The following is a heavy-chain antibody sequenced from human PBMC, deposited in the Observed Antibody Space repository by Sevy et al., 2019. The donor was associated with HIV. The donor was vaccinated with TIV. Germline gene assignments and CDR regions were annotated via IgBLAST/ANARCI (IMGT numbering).Heavy chain of an antibody. CDR1: GYTFTTYG. J-gene: IGHJ5*02. CDR3: ARSTQVAGRNNWFDP. Sequence: ASVKVSCKASGYTFTTYGITWVRQAPGQGLEWMGWISTYNSITNYAQKLQDRVTMTTDPSTSTAYMELRSLRSDDTAVYYCARSTQVAGRNNWFDPWGQGTLVTVSS. V-gene: IGHV1-18*01. D-gene: IGHD6-19*01. CDR2: ISTYNSIT.